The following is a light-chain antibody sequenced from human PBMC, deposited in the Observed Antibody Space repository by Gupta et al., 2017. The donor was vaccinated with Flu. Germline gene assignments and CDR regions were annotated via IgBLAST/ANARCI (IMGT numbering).Light chain of an antibody. CDR1: QSLLHSNGYNY. J-gene: IGKJ3*01. CDR2: LGS. CDR3: MQALQTVFT. Sequence: DIVMTQSPLSPPVTPGAPASISCSSSQSLLHSNGYNYLDWYLQKPGQSPQLLIYLGSNRASGVPDRFSGSGSGTDFTLKISRVEAEDVGVYYCMQALQTVFTFGPGTKVDIK. V-gene: IGKV2-28*01.